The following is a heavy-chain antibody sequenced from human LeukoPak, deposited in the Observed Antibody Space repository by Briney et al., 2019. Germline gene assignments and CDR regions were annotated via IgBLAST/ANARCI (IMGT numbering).Heavy chain of an antibody. V-gene: IGHV3-21*01. J-gene: IGHJ5*02. CDR1: GFTFSSYS. CDR3: ARDKRLGNWFDP. CDR2: ISSSSSYI. Sequence: GGSLRLSCAASGFTFSSYSMNWVRQAPGKGLEWVSSISSSSSYIYYADSVKGRFTISRDNAKNSLYLQMNSLRAEDTAVYYCARDKRLGNWFDPWGQGTLVTVS. D-gene: IGHD6-19*01.